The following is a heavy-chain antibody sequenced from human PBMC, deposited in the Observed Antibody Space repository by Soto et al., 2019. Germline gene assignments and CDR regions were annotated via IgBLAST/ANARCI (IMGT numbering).Heavy chain of an antibody. CDR1: CGSIISYY. CDR3: ASYDYVWGSYRYAFDY. CDR2: IYYSGST. V-gene: IGHV4-59*01. D-gene: IGHD3-16*02. Sequence: SDTLSLTCTVYCGSIISYYWSWILQPPWKGLEWIGYIYYSGSTNYNPSLKSRVTISVDTSKNQFSLKMSSVTAADTAVYYCASYDYVWGSYRYAFDYWGQGTLVTVS. J-gene: IGHJ4*02.